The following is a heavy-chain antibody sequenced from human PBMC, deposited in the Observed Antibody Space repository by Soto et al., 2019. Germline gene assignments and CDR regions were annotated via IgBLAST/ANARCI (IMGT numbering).Heavy chain of an antibody. CDR3: ARVTPLRMITFGAQGEYYFDY. Sequence: GGSLRLSCAASGFTVSSNYMSWVRQAPGKGLEWVSVIYSGGSTYYADSVKGRFTISRDNSKNTLYLQMNSLRAEDTAVYYCARVTPLRMITFGAQGEYYFDYWGQGTLVTVSS. D-gene: IGHD3-16*01. V-gene: IGHV3-53*01. CDR2: IYSGGST. CDR1: GFTVSSNY. J-gene: IGHJ4*02.